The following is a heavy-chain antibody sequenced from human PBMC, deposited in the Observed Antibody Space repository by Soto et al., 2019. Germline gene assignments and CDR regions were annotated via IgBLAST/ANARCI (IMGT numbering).Heavy chain of an antibody. V-gene: IGHV3-74*01. Sequence: EVQLVESGGGLVQPGGSLRLSCAVSGFTFSSYWMHWVRQAPGKGLVWVSRIDSDGSSTDYADSVKGRFTISRDNAKNTLYLQRNSLRAEDTAVYYCARVVRPVWSGPYFDYWGQGTLVTVSS. D-gene: IGHD3-3*01. CDR3: ARVVRPVWSGPYFDY. CDR1: GFTFSSYW. CDR2: IDSDGSST. J-gene: IGHJ4*02.